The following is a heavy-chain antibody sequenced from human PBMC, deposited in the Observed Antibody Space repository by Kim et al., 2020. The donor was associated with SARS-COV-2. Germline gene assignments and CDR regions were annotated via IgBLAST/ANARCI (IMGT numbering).Heavy chain of an antibody. CDR2: IYWVDDK. D-gene: IGHD3-10*01. CDR1: GFSLTTSGVG. V-gene: IGHV2-5*02. Sequence: SGPTLVNPTQTPTLTCTFSGFSLTTSGVGVGWIRHPPGEALEWLALIYWVDDKRSSPSLKSRVSIIKETSKNQVLLIMTNVDPVDTATYYCPNTPDYYGSRSYYWEGVDYWGQGILVTVSS. J-gene: IGHJ4*02. CDR3: PNTPDYYGSRSYYWEGVDY.